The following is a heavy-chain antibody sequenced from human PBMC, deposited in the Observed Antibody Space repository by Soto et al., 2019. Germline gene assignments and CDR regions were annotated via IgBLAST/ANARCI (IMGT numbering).Heavy chain of an antibody. Sequence: EVQLVESGGGLIQPGGSLRLSCAASGFTVSSNYMSWVRQAPGKGLEWVSVIYSGGSTYYADSVKGRFTISRDNPKNTLYLQMNSLRAEDTAVYYCASDGSDSGGSCSVDYWGQGTRVTVAA. D-gene: IGHD2-15*01. V-gene: IGHV3-53*01. CDR1: GFTVSSNY. CDR2: IYSGGST. CDR3: ASDGSDSGGSCSVDY. J-gene: IGHJ4*02.